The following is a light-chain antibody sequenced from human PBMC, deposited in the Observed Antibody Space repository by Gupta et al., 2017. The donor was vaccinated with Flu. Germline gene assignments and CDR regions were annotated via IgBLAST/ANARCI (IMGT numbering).Light chain of an antibody. Sequence: STISCTGTSSDMGGYNSVSWYQQHPVRSPKLLIFEVTNRPSVVAARFSGSNSGNTASLTISGLHTEEEADYYCSSYTTTNTLVIFGVGTELTVL. V-gene: IGLV2-14*03. J-gene: IGLJ2*01. CDR2: EVT. CDR3: SSYTTTNTLVI. CDR1: SSDMGGYNS.